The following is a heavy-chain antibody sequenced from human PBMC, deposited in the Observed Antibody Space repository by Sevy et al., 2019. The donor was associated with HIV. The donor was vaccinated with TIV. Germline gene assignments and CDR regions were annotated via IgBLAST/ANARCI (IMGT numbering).Heavy chain of an antibody. D-gene: IGHD3-9*01. J-gene: IGHJ4*02. V-gene: IGHV3-21*01. CDR3: ARLPLNILTGYSRGFLDY. CDR2: ISSSSYI. Sequence: GGSLRLSCAASGFTFSSYSMNWVRQAPGKGLEWVSSISSSSYIYYADSVKGRFTISRDNAKNSLYLQMNSLRAEDTAVYYCARLPLNILTGYSRGFLDYWGQGTLVTVSS. CDR1: GFTFSSYS.